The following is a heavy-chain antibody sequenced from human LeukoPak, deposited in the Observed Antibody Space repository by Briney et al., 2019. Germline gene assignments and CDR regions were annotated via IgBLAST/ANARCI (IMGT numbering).Heavy chain of an antibody. CDR2: IYHSGST. V-gene: IGHV4-38-2*01. J-gene: IGHJ4*02. D-gene: IGHD3/OR15-3a*01. Sequence: TSETLSLTCAVSGHSISSGYYWGWIRQPPGKGLEWIGSIYHSGSTYYNPSLKSRVTISVDTSKNQFSLKLSSVTAADTAVYYCARRDFWRRTDFDYWGQGTLVTVSS. CDR1: GHSISSGYY. CDR3: ARRDFWRRTDFDY.